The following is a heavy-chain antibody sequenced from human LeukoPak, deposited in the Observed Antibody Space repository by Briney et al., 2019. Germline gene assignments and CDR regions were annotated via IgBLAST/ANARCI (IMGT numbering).Heavy chain of an antibody. V-gene: IGHV3-23*01. J-gene: IGHJ3*02. D-gene: IGHD2-2*01. CDR2: ISGSGGST. Sequence: GGSLRLSCAASGFTFSSYAMSWVRQAPGKGLEWVSAISGSGGSTYYADSVKGRFTISRDNSKNTLYLQLNSLRAEDTAVYYCAKGRYCSSTSCPDAFDIWGQGTMVTVSS. CDR3: AKGRYCSSTSCPDAFDI. CDR1: GFTFSSYA.